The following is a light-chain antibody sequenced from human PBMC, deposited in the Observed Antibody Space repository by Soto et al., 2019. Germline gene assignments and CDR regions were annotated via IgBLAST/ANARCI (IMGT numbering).Light chain of an antibody. CDR2: AAS. CDR3: QQSYSTPWT. V-gene: IGKV1-39*01. CDR1: QTITNY. J-gene: IGKJ1*01. Sequence: DIQMTQSPSSLSASVGDRVTITCRASQTITNYLNWYQQKPGKAPNLLIYAASSLQSGVPSRFSGSGSGTDLTLTISSLQPADFATYYCQQSYSTPWTFGQGTKVDIK.